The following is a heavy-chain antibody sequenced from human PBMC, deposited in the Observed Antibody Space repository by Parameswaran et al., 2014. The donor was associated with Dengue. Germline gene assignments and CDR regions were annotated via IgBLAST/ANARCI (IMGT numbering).Heavy chain of an antibody. D-gene: IGHD3-9*01. V-gene: IGHV1-18*01. Sequence: WVRQAPGQGLEWMGWISAYNGNTNYAQKLQGRVTMTTDTSTSTAYMELRSLRSDDTAVYYCARGVGYDILRLDWFDPWGQGTLVTVSS. CDR2: ISAYNGNT. CDR3: ARGVGYDILRLDWFDP. J-gene: IGHJ5*02.